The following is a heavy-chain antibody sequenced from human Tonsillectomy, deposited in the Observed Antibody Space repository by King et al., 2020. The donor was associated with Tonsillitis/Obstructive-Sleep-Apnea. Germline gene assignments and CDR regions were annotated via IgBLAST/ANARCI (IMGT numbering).Heavy chain of an antibody. CDR2: ISWNSGNI. D-gene: IGHD2-2*01. CDR3: ANAPGPIVVVPGANRAQGLDYYMDV. CDR1: GFTFDDYA. Sequence: VQLVESGGGLVQPGRSLRLSCAASGFTFDDYAMHWVRQAPGKGLEWVSGISWNSGNIGYAASVKGRFTISRDNAKNSLYLQMNSLRPEDTALYYCANAPGPIVVVPGANRAQGLDYYMDVWGKGTTVTVAS. J-gene: IGHJ6*03. V-gene: IGHV3-9*01.